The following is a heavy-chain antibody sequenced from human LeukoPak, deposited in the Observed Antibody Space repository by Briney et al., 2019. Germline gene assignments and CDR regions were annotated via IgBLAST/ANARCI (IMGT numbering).Heavy chain of an antibody. Sequence: PSETLSLTCTVSGGSISSYYWSWIRQPPGKGLEWIGYIYYSGSTNYNPSLKSRVTISVDTSKNQFSLKLSSVTAADTAVYYCARGYAYSSSPLFDYWGQGTLVTVSS. CDR3: ARGYAYSSSPLFDY. CDR1: GGSISSYY. V-gene: IGHV4-59*01. D-gene: IGHD6-6*01. CDR2: IYYSGST. J-gene: IGHJ4*02.